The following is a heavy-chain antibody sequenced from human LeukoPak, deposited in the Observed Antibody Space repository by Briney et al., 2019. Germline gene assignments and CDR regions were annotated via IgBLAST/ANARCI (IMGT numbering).Heavy chain of an antibody. CDR1: GYTFTSYA. D-gene: IGHD3-10*01. CDR3: ASAPPSPEGGWFGKLGPTAFDY. CDR2: INAGNGTT. Sequence: ASVKVSCKASGYTFTSYAMHWVRQAPGQRLEWMGWINAGNGTTKYSQKFQGRVTITRDKSASTAYMELSSLRSEDTAVYYCASAPPSPEGGWFGKLGPTAFDYWGQGTLVTVSS. V-gene: IGHV1-3*01. J-gene: IGHJ4*02.